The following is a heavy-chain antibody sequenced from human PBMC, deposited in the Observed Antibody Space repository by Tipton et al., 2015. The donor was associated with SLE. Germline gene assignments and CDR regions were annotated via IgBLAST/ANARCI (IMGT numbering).Heavy chain of an antibody. CDR2: INNDGTST. V-gene: IGHV3-74*01. J-gene: IGHJ3*02. CDR3: TMKFVFDAFDI. CDR1: GFTFSSYW. Sequence: GSLRLSCAASGFTFSSYWMHWVRQAPGKGLKWVSRINNDGTSTDYADSVKGRVTISRDNDKNMLYLQLNSLRAEDTAVYYCTMKFVFDAFDIWGQGTMVTVSS.